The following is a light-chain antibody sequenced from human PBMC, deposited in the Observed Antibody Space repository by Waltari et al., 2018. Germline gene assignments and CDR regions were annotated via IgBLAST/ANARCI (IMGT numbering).Light chain of an antibody. CDR1: QNINTY. CDR3: QQCAGSPFT. J-gene: IGKJ2*01. CDR2: SAS. Sequence: DLQLTQSPSSLSASVGDRVTITCRASQNINTYLNWYQQKPGKAPKLLIYSASSFQSGVPSRFSGSGSGTDFTLTISRLEPADFAVYYCQQCAGSPFTFGQGTKLEIK. V-gene: IGKV1-39*01.